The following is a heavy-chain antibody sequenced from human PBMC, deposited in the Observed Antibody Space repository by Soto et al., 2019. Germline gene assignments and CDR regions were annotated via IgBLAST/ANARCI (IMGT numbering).Heavy chain of an antibody. CDR1: GYTFTSYG. D-gene: IGHD1-20*01. V-gene: IGHV1-18*01. CDR3: ARDAAIGMNDS. Sequence: QVQLVQSGAEVKKPGASVKVSCKASGYTFTSYGISWVRQAPGQRLEWMGCSSAYKGNKKYAQRPHGRVTSTTDTSTSTAYMWLRILRSHDTAVYCCARDAAIGMNDSWGQGTLVTVSS. CDR2: SSAYKGNK. J-gene: IGHJ5*01.